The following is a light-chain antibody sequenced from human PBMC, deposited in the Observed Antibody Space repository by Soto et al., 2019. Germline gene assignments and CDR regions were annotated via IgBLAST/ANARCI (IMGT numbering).Light chain of an antibody. Sequence: QSVLTQPASASGTPGQRVTISCSGGSPNIGSNIVNWYQQLPGAAPKLLIYSNNQRPSGVTDRFSCSKSGTSASLATSGHQSEDEAHYYCASWDGSLNGPVFGGGTKLTVL. CDR2: SNN. J-gene: IGLJ2*01. CDR1: SPNIGSNI. CDR3: ASWDGSLNGPV. V-gene: IGLV1-44*01.